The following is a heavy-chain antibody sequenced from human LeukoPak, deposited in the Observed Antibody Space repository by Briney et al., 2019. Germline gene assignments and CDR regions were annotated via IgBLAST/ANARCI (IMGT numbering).Heavy chain of an antibody. J-gene: IGHJ3*02. D-gene: IGHD2/OR15-2a*01. CDR3: ARASPFNDAFDM. CDR2: INPRSGAT. CDR1: GYTFIGYY. Sequence: GASVKVSCKASGYTFIGYYMHWVRQAPGQRLEWMAWINPRSGATMYALTFEPRVTLTRDTSIDTAYMELSSLRLDDTALYYCARASPFNDAFDMWGQGTTVTVSS. V-gene: IGHV1-2*02.